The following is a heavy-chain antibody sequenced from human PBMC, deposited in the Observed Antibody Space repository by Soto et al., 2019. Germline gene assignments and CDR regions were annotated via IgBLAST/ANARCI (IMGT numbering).Heavy chain of an antibody. CDR2: ISGSGGST. CDR3: SKVVVVPAAMFDY. J-gene: IGHJ4*02. Sequence: EVQLLESGGGLVQPGGSLRLSCAASGFTFSSYDMSWVRQAPGKGLEWVSAISGSGGSTYYADSVKGRFTISRDNSKNTLYLQMNSLRAEDTAVYYCSKVVVVPAAMFDYWGQGTLVTVSS. D-gene: IGHD2-2*01. V-gene: IGHV3-23*01. CDR1: GFTFSSYD.